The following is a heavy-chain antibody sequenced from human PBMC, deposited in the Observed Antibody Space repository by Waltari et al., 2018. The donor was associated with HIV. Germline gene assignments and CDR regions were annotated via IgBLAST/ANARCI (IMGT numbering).Heavy chain of an antibody. CDR3: AKDLSISSARPRLVSFDF. CDR1: GFGFANYG. J-gene: IGHJ4*02. CDR2: ISVGGSKT. V-gene: IGHV3-23*01. D-gene: IGHD6-6*01. Sequence: EVQLLASGGESTQPGKSLTIYCGGSGFGFANYGMAWVRRAPGGGLESIARISVGGSKTYYVDSVKGRFTISRDNSKNVMYLKMTNLKVDDTAMYFCAKDLSISSARPRLVSFDFWSQGTQVSVAS.